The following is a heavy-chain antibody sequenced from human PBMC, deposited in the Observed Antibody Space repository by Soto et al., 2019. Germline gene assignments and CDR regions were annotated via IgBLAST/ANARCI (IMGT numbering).Heavy chain of an antibody. Sequence: QVQLQQWGAGLLKPSETLSLTCAVYGGSFSGYYWSWIRQPPGKGLEWIGEINHSGSTNYNPSLKSRVTISVDTSKNQFSLKLSSVTAADTAVYYCARGHYDFWSGRYYFDYWGQGTLVTVSS. CDR1: GGSFSGYY. J-gene: IGHJ4*02. D-gene: IGHD3-3*01. CDR3: ARGHYDFWSGRYYFDY. CDR2: INHSGST. V-gene: IGHV4-34*01.